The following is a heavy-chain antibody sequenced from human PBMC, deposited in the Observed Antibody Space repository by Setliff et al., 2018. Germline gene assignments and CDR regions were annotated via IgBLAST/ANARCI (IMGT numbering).Heavy chain of an antibody. CDR3: ARDRTYYASGTYTRWFDY. Sequence: SETLSLTCTVSDGSSSSHYWSWIRQPPGKGLEWIGYIHFSGTTNYNPSLKSRVTMSVDTSMNQFSLNLNSVTAADTAVYYCARDRTYYASGTYTRWFDYWGQGTLVTVSS. D-gene: IGHD3-10*01. CDR1: DGSSSSHY. J-gene: IGHJ4*02. CDR2: IHFSGTT. V-gene: IGHV4-59*11.